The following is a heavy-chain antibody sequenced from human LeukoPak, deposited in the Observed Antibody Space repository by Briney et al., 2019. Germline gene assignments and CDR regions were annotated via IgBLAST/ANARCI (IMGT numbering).Heavy chain of an antibody. V-gene: IGHV3-23*01. D-gene: IGHD2-15*01. CDR2: ISGSGGST. J-gene: IGHJ6*03. CDR1: GFTFSSCA. CDR3: AKEGSIVVVVAGGTYYYYYMDV. Sequence: GGSLRLSCAASGFTFSSCAMSWVRQAPGKGLEWVSAISGSGGSTYYADSVKGRFTISRDNSKNTLYLQMNSLRAEDTAVYYCAKEGSIVVVVAGGTYYYYYMDVWGKGTTVTVSS.